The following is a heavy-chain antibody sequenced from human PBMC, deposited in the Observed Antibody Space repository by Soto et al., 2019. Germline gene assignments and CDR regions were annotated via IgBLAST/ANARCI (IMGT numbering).Heavy chain of an antibody. CDR3: ARAKYYYDSHTGGWFDP. J-gene: IGHJ5*02. CDR2: ISSSSSYI. CDR1: GFTFSSYT. V-gene: IGHV3-21*01. D-gene: IGHD3-22*01. Sequence: EVRLVESGGGLVKPGGSLRLSCAASGFTFSSYTMNWVRQALGKGLEWVSSISSSSSYIYYADSVKGRFTISRDNAKNSLYLQMNSLRAEDTAVYYCARAKYYYDSHTGGWFDPWGQGTLVTVSS.